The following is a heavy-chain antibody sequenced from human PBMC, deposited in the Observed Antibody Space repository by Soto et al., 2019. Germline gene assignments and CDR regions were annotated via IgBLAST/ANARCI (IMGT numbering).Heavy chain of an antibody. CDR1: GYTFTSYD. Sequence: ASVKVSCKASGYTFTSYDINWVRQATGQGLEWMGWMNPNSGNTGYAQKFQGRVTMTRNTSISTAYMELSSLRSEDTAVYYCARAVVVPAARTPYYYYGMDVWGQGTTVTIS. V-gene: IGHV1-8*01. D-gene: IGHD2-2*01. J-gene: IGHJ6*02. CDR3: ARAVVVPAARTPYYYYGMDV. CDR2: MNPNSGNT.